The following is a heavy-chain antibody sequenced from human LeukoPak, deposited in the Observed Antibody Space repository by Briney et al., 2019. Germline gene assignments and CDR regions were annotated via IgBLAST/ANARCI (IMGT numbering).Heavy chain of an antibody. Sequence: GGSLRLSCAASGFTFDDYAMHWVRQAPGKGLEWVSGISWNSGSIGYADSVKGRFTISRDNAKSSLYLQMNSLRAEDTALYYCAKDIIAAEAYYFDYWGQGTLVTVSS. V-gene: IGHV3-9*01. J-gene: IGHJ4*02. CDR3: AKDIIAAEAYYFDY. CDR2: ISWNSGSI. CDR1: GFTFDDYA. D-gene: IGHD3-16*02.